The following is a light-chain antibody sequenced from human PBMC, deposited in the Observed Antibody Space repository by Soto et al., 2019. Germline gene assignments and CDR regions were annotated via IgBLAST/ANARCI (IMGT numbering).Light chain of an antibody. V-gene: IGKV3-20*01. J-gene: IGKJ4*01. CDR3: QQYGYEPLT. Sequence: EIVLTQSPGTLSLSPGERAILSYRASQNIRSNYLAWYQQKPGQAPSLLIFHSSTTAAGTPDRFSASGSGTDFTLTISRLEPEDFATYFCQQYGYEPLTFGGGTKVDIK. CDR1: QNIRSNY. CDR2: HSS.